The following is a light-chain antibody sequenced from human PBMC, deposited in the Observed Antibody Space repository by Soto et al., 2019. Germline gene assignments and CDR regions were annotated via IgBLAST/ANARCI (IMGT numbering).Light chain of an antibody. Sequence: ETVLTQSPATLSLSPGERATLSCRASQSISNSLAWYQHKPGQAPRLLIYDASNRATGIPARFSGSGSGTDFTLTISSLEPEDFAVYYCQQRSNWPFFGGGTRVDIK. CDR1: QSISNS. V-gene: IGKV3-11*01. CDR3: QQRSNWPF. CDR2: DAS. J-gene: IGKJ4*01.